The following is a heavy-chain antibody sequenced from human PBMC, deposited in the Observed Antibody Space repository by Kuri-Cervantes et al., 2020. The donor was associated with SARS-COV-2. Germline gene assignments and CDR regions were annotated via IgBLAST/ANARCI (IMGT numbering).Heavy chain of an antibody. D-gene: IGHD7-27*01. CDR3: ARSTWGSGHYYGMDV. CDR1: GFTFSSYG. CDR2: ISYDGSSK. Sequence: GGSLRLSCAASGFTFSSYGIHWVRQAPGKGLEWVAVISYDGSSKYYADSVKGRFTISRDNSKNTLYLQMNSLRAEDTAVYYCARSTWGSGHYYGMDVWGQGTTVTVSS. J-gene: IGHJ6*02. V-gene: IGHV3-30*03.